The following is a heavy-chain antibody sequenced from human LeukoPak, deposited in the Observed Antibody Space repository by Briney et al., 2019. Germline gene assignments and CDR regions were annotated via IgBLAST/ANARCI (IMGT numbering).Heavy chain of an antibody. Sequence: AGSLRFSGAGSAFTFSSYAMIWVRQGPGHGWKGGSAPSGGGGSTYYADSGKGRFTISRDNSKNTLYLQMNSLRAEDTAVYYCAESYYDFWSGYLPFDYWGQGTLVTVSS. V-gene: IGHV3-23*01. J-gene: IGHJ4*02. CDR2: PSGGGGST. CDR3: AESYYDFWSGYLPFDY. D-gene: IGHD3-3*01. CDR1: AFTFSSYA.